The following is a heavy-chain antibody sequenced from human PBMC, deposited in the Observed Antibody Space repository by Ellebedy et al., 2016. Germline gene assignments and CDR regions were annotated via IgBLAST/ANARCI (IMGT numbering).Heavy chain of an antibody. CDR2: INAANGDT. D-gene: IGHD1-14*01. CDR3: ATERVTGYFGY. CDR1: GYTFTHHG. V-gene: IGHV1-3*01. Sequence: ASVKVSCKASGYTFTHHGLHWVRQAPGERLEWLGWINAANGDTEYSQKFQGRVSLIRDTSANTVYMELSSLRSADTAVYYCATERVTGYFGYWGQGTLVTVSS. J-gene: IGHJ4*02.